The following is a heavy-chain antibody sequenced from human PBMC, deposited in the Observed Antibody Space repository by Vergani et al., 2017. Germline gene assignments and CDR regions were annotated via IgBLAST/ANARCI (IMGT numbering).Heavy chain of an antibody. J-gene: IGHJ4*02. V-gene: IGHV3-23*04. Sequence: EVQLVESGGGLVQPGGSLRLSCAASGFPLSNAWIHWVRQGPGKGLEWVSSIAGTTDDTYYADSVKGRFTISRDKSKDTLYLQMDSLRAEDTAVYYCAKDGDGRGWPEIDHWGQGTLVTVSS. CDR3: AKDGDGRGWPEIDH. CDR2: IAGTTDDT. D-gene: IGHD6-19*01. CDR1: GFPLSNAW.